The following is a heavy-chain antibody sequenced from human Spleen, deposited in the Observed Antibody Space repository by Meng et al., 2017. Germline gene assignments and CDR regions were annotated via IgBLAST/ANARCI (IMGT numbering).Heavy chain of an antibody. V-gene: IGHV6-1*01. Sequence: HVQLQQSGPGLVKPSQTLSLTCAIPGDSVSGNSVAWNWIRQSPSRGLEWLGRTYYRSKWYNDYAVSMKGRITINPDTSKNQFSLQLNSVTPEDTAVYYCARDDNWFDPWGQGTLVTVSS. CDR1: GDSVSGNSVA. CDR3: ARDDNWFDP. J-gene: IGHJ5*02. CDR2: TYYRSKWYN.